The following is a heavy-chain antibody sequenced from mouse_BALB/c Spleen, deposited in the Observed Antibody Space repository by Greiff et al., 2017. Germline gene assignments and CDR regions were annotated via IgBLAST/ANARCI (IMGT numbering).Heavy chain of an antibody. D-gene: IGHD1-1*01. CDR2: ISSGGSYT. V-gene: IGHV5-6*02. CDR1: GFTFSSYG. J-gene: IGHJ2*01. CDR3: ARPHYGSSYRHYFDY. Sequence: EVKLEESGGDLVKPGGSLKLSCAASGFTFSSYGMSWVRQTPDKRLEWVATISSGGSYTYYPDSVKGRFTISRDNAKNTLYLQMSSLKSEDTAMYYCARPHYGSSYRHYFDYWGQGTTLTVSS.